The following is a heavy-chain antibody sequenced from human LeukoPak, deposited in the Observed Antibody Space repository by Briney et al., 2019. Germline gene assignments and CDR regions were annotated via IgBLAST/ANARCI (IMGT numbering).Heavy chain of an antibody. V-gene: IGHV5-51*01. J-gene: IGHJ4*02. Sequence: GESLKISCKGSGYSFTSYWIGWVRQMPGKGLEWMGIIYPGDSDTRYSPSFQGQVTISAGKSISTAYLQWSSLKASDTAMYYCATAQSSSWALFDYWGQGTLVTVSS. CDR3: ATAQSSSWALFDY. CDR1: GYSFTSYW. D-gene: IGHD6-13*01. CDR2: IYPGDSDT.